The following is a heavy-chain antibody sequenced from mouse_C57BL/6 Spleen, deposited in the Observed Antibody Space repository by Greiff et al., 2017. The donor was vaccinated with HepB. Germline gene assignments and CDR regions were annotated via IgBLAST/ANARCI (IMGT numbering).Heavy chain of an antibody. J-gene: IGHJ3*01. V-gene: IGHV5-4*01. D-gene: IGHD2-1*01. CDR3: AREQGYGNPPWFAY. CDR1: GFTFSSYA. CDR2: ISDGDSYT. Sequence: DVLLVESGGGLVKPGGSLKLSCAASGFTFSSYAMSWVRQTPEKRLEWVATISDGDSYTYYPDNVKGRFTISRDNAKNNLYLQMSHLKSEDTAMYYCAREQGYGNPPWFAYWGQGTLVTVSA.